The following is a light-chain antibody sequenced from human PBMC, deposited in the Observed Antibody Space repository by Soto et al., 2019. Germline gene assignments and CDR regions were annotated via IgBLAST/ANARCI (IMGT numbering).Light chain of an antibody. CDR3: LQHYAFPFT. V-gene: IGKV1-17*01. Sequence: DIQMTQSPSSLSASVGGRVTITCRASQDIGTSLDWFQQKPGTAPKRLIYTISDLQSGVPSRFRGGGSGTEFTLTISSLQPEDSETYYCLQHYAFPFTLGPGTKVDIK. CDR2: TIS. J-gene: IGKJ3*01. CDR1: QDIGTS.